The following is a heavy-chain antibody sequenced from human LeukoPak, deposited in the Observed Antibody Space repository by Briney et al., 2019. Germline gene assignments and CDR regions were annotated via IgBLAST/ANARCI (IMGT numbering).Heavy chain of an antibody. CDR3: ARVMVVAATNYYYGMDV. D-gene: IGHD2-15*01. CDR2: ISAYNGNT. V-gene: IGHV1-18*01. Sequence: ASVKVSCKASGYTFTSYGISWVRQAPGQGLEWMGWISAYNGNTNYAQKLQGRVTMTTDTSTSTAYMELGSLRSDDTAVYYCARVMVVAATNYYYGMDVWGQGTTVTVSS. CDR1: GYTFTSYG. J-gene: IGHJ6*02.